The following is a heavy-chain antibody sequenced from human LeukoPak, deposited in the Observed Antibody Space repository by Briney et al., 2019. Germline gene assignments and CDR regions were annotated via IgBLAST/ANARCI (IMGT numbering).Heavy chain of an antibody. V-gene: IGHV3-74*01. J-gene: IGHJ4*02. CDR1: GFTFSSYW. Sequence: GGSLRLSCAASGFTFSSYWMHWVRQAPGKGLGWVSRINTDGSSPTYVDSVKGRFTISRDNAKNTLYLQINSLRAEDTAVYYCARGRVTSSWYYFDYWGQGALVTVSS. CDR2: INTDGSSP. CDR3: ARGRVTSSWYYFDY. D-gene: IGHD6-13*01.